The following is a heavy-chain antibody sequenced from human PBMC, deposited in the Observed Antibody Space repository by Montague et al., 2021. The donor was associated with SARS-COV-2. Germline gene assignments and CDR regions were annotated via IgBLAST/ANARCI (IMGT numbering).Heavy chain of an antibody. CDR3: AKDVRIGYGDHQNGFDY. CDR1: GFTFDDYA. J-gene: IGHJ4*02. CDR2: ISWNSGSI. V-gene: IGHV3-9*01. D-gene: IGHD4-17*01. Sequence: SLRLSCAASGFTFDDYAMHWVRQAPGKGLEWVSGISWNSGSIGYADSVKGRFTISRDNAKNSLYLQMNSLRAEDTASYYCAKDVRIGYGDHQNGFDYWGQGTPVTVSS.